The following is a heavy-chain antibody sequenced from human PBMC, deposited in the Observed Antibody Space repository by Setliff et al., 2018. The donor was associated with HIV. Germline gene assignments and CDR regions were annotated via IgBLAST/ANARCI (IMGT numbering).Heavy chain of an antibody. CDR2: SSAYNGRT. CDR3: ARDPGYKSTWYGVFDI. CDR1: GYTFASYG. D-gene: IGHD6-13*01. V-gene: IGHV1-18*01. J-gene: IGHJ3*02. Sequence: GASVKVSYKGSGYTFASYGVSWLRQAPGQGLEWMGFSSAYNGRTNYAQKFQGRVTMTTDTSTSTAYMELSRLRSDDTAVYYCARDPGYKSTWYGVFDIWGQGTMVTVSS.